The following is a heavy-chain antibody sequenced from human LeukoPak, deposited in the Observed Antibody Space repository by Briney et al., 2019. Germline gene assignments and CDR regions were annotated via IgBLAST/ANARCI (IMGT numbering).Heavy chain of an antibody. J-gene: IGHJ4*02. CDR1: GFSFGSYG. CDR2: EYYDGSKR. D-gene: IGHD3-16*01. Sequence: PGGSLRLSCAASGFSFGSYGMHWVRQAPGKGLEWVAVEYYDGSKRNYADSMKGRFTISRDNSKNTLSLEINNLRADDTAVYYCTRNNGNWGTFDVWGQGTLVIVSS. V-gene: IGHV3-33*01. CDR3: TRNNGNWGTFDV.